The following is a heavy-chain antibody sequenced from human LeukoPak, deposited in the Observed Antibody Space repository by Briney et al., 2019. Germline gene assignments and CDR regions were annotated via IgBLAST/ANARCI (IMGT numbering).Heavy chain of an antibody. V-gene: IGHV1-69*04. CDR2: IIPILGIA. CDR3: ARDNPVAATPYYGMDV. Sequence: GASVKVSCKASGGTFSSYAISWVRQAPGQGLEWMGRIIPILGIANYAQKFQGRVTITADKSTSTAYMELSSLRSEDTAVYYCARDNPVAATPYYGMDVWGQGTTVTVSS. J-gene: IGHJ6*02. D-gene: IGHD2-15*01. CDR1: GGTFSSYA.